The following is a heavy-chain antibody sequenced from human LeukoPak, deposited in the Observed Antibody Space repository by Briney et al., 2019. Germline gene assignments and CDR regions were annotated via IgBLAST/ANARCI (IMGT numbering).Heavy chain of an antibody. J-gene: IGHJ4*02. Sequence: GGSLRLSCVASGSTFSDAWMSWVRQAPGKGLEWVGRIKSKIDGGTIDYGAPVKGRFTISRDDSRNTLYLQMNGLKTEDTAVYYCTTRRQDGCWGQGTLVTVS. CDR2: IKSKIDGGTI. CDR3: TTRRQDGC. D-gene: IGHD6-25*01. V-gene: IGHV3-15*01. CDR1: GSTFSDAW.